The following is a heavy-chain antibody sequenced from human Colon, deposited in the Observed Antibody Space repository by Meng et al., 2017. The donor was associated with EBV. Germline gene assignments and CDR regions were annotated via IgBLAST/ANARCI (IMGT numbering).Heavy chain of an antibody. Sequence: QVQLVQNGADLKNPGTQVKVSCKASGYTFTNSYMHWVRQAPGQGLEWMGVINPSGDRTNYAQKFQGRVTMTSDTSTTTVYMDLSSLRSEDTAVYYCARVSKGGSYRFDPWGQGTLVTVSS. CDR1: GYTFTNSY. CDR3: ARVSKGGSYRFDP. V-gene: IGHV1-46*03. D-gene: IGHD1-26*01. J-gene: IGHJ5*02. CDR2: INPSGDRT.